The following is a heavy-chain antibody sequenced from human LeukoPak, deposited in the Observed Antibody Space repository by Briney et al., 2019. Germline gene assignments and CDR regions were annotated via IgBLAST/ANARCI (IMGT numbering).Heavy chain of an antibody. Sequence: SHSLSLTCTVAAASISSSGYGSGWLRRPQWRGLELIVSIYYSGSTYDNPSLKSRVTISGDTSKNQFSLKLSSVTAADTAVYYCARVAYYYYYMDVWGKGTTVTVSS. D-gene: IGHD2-15*01. CDR3: ARVAYYYYYMDV. CDR2: IYYSGST. V-gene: IGHV4-39*07. J-gene: IGHJ6*03. CDR1: AASISSSGYG.